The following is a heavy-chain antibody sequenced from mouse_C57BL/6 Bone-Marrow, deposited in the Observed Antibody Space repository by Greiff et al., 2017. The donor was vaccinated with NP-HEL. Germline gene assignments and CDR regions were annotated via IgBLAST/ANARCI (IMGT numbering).Heavy chain of an antibody. V-gene: IGHV1-82*01. CDR3: ARGYYSNYGMDY. CDR1: GYAFSSSW. D-gene: IGHD2-5*01. CDR2: IYPGDGDT. Sequence: VKLMESGPELVKPGASVKISCKASGYAFSSSWMNWVKQRPGKGLEWIGRIYPGDGDTNYNGKFKGKATLTADKSSSTAYMQLSSLTSEDSAVYFCARGYYSNYGMDYWGQGTSVTVSS. J-gene: IGHJ4*01.